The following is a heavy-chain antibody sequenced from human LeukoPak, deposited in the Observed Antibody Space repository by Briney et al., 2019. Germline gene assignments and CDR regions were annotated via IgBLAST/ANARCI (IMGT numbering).Heavy chain of an antibody. Sequence: GASVKVSCKASGGTFSSYAISWVRQAPGQGPEWMGGIIPIFGTANYAQKFQGRVTITADESTSTAYMELSSLRSEDTAVYYCARGIPHYGSGSYYKATHNWFDPWGQGTLVTVSS. J-gene: IGHJ5*02. V-gene: IGHV1-69*13. CDR1: GGTFSSYA. CDR2: IIPIFGTA. D-gene: IGHD3-10*01. CDR3: ARGIPHYGSGSYYKATHNWFDP.